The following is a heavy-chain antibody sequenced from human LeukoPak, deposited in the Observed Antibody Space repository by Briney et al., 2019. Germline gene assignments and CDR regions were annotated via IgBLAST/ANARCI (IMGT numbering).Heavy chain of an antibody. V-gene: IGHV3-11*06. CDR1: GFTFSDYY. CDR2: ISSSSSYI. Sequence: PGGSLRLSCAASGFTFSDYYMSWIRQAPGKGLEWGSYISSSSSYIYYADSVKGRFTISRDNAKNSLFLQMNSLRVEDTAVYYCARDLSSYYDSRGYCRFDYWGQGTLVTVSS. D-gene: IGHD3-22*01. CDR3: ARDLSSYYDSRGYCRFDY. J-gene: IGHJ4*02.